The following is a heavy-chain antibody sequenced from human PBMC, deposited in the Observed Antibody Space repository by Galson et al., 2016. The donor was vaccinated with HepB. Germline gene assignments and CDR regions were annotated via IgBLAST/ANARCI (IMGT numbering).Heavy chain of an antibody. CDR2: IKSTTKGETT. D-gene: IGHD6-6*01. J-gene: IGHJ4*02. CDR1: GFTFNNAW. CDR3: TTDAGIGPRPHFDY. Sequence: SLRLSCAASGFTFNNAWLSWVRQTPGKGLEWVGRIKSTTKGETTDYAAPVKDRFSVSRDDSKSTLFLQMNSLRTEDTAVYYCTTDAGIGPRPHFDYWGQGTLVTVSS. V-gene: IGHV3-15*01.